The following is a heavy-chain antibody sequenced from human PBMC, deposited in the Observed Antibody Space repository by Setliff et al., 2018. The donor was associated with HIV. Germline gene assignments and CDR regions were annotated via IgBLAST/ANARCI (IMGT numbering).Heavy chain of an antibody. D-gene: IGHD6-19*01. CDR1: GGSISSSSYY. Sequence: SETLSLTCTVSGGSISSSSYYWGWIRQPPGKGLEWIGSIYYSGSTYYNPSLKSRVTISVDTSKNQFSLKLSSVTAADTAVYYCAVARGWPPDYWGQGTLVTVSS. CDR3: AVARGWPPDY. CDR2: IYYSGST. V-gene: IGHV4-39*01. J-gene: IGHJ4*02.